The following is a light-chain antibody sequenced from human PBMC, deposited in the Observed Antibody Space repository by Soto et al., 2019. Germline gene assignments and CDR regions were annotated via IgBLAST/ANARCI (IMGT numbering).Light chain of an antibody. CDR2: SAS. CDR3: QQALRFPVI. CDR1: QCISSF. Sequence: DIPVSPSSTSVSASIRATVTITCRASQCISSFLAWYQQRPGKATKILIFSASNLGRGVPSRFSGSGSGTDFTLSISSLQHEDFATYYCQQALRFPVIVGQGTRMDIK. J-gene: IGKJ5*01. V-gene: IGKV1D-12*01.